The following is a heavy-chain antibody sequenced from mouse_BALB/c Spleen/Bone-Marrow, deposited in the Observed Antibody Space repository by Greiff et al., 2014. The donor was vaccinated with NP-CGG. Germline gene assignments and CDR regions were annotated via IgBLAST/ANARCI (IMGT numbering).Heavy chain of an antibody. Sequence: EVQLVEFGAELVKPGASVKLSCTASGFNIKDTYMHWVKQRPEQGLEWIGRIDPANGNTKYDPKFQGKATITADTSSNTAYLQLSSLTSEDTAVYYCAFYYYGSSLFAYWGQGTLVTVSA. D-gene: IGHD1-1*01. CDR2: IDPANGNT. CDR1: GFNIKDTY. CDR3: AFYYYGSSLFAY. V-gene: IGHV14-3*02. J-gene: IGHJ3*01.